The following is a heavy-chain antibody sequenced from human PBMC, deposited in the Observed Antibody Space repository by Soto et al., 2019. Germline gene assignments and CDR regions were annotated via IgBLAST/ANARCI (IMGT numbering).Heavy chain of an antibody. V-gene: IGHV3-23*01. CDR1: GFTFSSYA. D-gene: IGHD6-13*01. J-gene: IGHJ4*02. CDR3: ARSLFLASTGIEPFDF. Sequence: EVQLLESGGGLVQPGGSLVLSCAASGFTFSSYAMSWVRQAPGKGLEWVSSISGGGNDAYYADSVKDRFTISRDNSRNTLYLQMNSLRADDTAVHYCARSLFLASTGIEPFDFWGQGTLVTVSS. CDR2: ISGGGNDA.